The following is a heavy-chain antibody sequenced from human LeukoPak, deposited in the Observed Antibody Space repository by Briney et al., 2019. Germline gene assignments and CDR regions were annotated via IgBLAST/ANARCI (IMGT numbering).Heavy chain of an antibody. D-gene: IGHD6-19*01. CDR3: ARGDPDISFAVAGEAFDI. J-gene: IGHJ3*02. CDR1: GFTFSSYW. V-gene: IGHV3-21*01. Sequence: PGGSLRLSCAASGFTFSSYWMNRVRQAPGKGLEWVSSISTSSSYIYYADSLKGRFTISRDNAKNSLYLQMNSLRADDTAVYYCARGDPDISFAVAGEAFDIWGQGTMVTVSS. CDR2: ISTSSSYI.